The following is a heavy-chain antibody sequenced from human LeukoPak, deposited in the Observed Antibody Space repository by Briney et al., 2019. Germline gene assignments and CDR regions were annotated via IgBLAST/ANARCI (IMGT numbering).Heavy chain of an antibody. V-gene: IGHV4-39*01. CDR1: GGSISSSTYY. J-gene: IGHJ6*02. CDR2: IYYTGST. CDR3: ARHNYGMDV. Sequence: SETLSLTCTVSGGSISSSTYYWGWIRQPPGKGLEWIGSIYYTGSTYYNPSLKSRVTISVGTSKNQFSLKVSSGTAADTAVYYCARHNYGMDVWGQGTTVTVSS.